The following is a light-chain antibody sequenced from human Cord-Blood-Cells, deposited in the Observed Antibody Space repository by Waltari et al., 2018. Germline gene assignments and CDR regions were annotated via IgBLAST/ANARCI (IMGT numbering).Light chain of an antibody. CDR1: QSISSW. V-gene: IGKV1-5*03. Sequence: DIQMTQSPSTLSASVGDRVTITGRASQSISSWLAWYQQKPGKSPKLRIYKASSLERGVPSRFSGSGSGTEFTLTISSLQPDDFATYYCQQYNSYSYTFGQGTKVEIK. J-gene: IGKJ2*01. CDR3: QQYNSYSYT. CDR2: KAS.